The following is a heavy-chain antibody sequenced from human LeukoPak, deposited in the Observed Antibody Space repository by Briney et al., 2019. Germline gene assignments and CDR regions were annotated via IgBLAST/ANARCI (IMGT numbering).Heavy chain of an antibody. CDR3: ARGDYGAFDT. D-gene: IGHD2-21*01. Sequence: PSETLSLTCTVSGGSISSSSYYWGWIRQPPGKGLEWIGSIYYSGSTYYNPSLKSRVTISVDTSKNQFSLQLNSVTPEDTAVYYCARGDYGAFDTWGQGTVVTVSS. CDR2: IYYSGST. J-gene: IGHJ3*02. V-gene: IGHV4-39*01. CDR1: GGSISSSSYY.